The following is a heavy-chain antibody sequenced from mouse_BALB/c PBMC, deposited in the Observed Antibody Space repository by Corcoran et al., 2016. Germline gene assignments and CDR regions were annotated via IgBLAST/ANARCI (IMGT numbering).Heavy chain of an antibody. J-gene: IGHJ3*01. Sequence: QVQLQQSGPELVKPGASVKMSCKASGYTFTDYVISWVKQRTGQGLEWIGEIYPGSGSTYYNEKFKGKATLTADKSSNTAYMQLSSLTSEDSAVYFCARREYGKAWFAYWGQGTLVTVSA. V-gene: IGHV1-81*01. D-gene: IGHD2-10*02. CDR2: IYPGSGST. CDR1: GYTFTDYV. CDR3: ARREYGKAWFAY.